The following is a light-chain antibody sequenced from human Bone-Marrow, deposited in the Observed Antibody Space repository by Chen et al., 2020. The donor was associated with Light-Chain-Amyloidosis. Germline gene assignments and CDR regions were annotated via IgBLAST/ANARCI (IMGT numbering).Light chain of an antibody. V-gene: IGLV7-43*01. J-gene: IGLJ3*02. CDR3: LLYYSDARTWV. Sequence: QTVVTQEPSLTVSPGGTLTLTCASSTGAVTNDFSPNWFQHKPEQAPRTLIYSTSNKHSWTPARFSGSLLGGKAALKVADVQPEDEADYYCLLYYSDARTWVFGRGTKVTVL. CDR2: STS. CDR1: TGAVTNDFS.